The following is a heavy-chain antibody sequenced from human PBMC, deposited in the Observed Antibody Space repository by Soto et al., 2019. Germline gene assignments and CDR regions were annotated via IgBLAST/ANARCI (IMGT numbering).Heavy chain of an antibody. CDR1: GASINNSNW. V-gene: IGHV4-4*02. J-gene: IGHJ6*02. CDR3: AKDAIFEMITAGNPRMDV. Sequence: SETLSLTCAVFGASINNSNWWSWVRQSPGKGLEWIGEIYYSGSTNYNPSLKSRVSISADKSKNHISLKLSFVTVADTAVYYCAKDAIFEMITAGNPRMDVWGQGTTVT. D-gene: IGHD3-16*01. CDR2: IYYSGST.